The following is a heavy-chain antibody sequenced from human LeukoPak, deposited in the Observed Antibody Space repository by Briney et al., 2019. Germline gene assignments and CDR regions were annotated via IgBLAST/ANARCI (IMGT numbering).Heavy chain of an antibody. CDR3: AKETTVTTGYYYGMDV. CDR2: ISGSGGST. CDR1: GLTFSSYA. D-gene: IGHD4-17*01. J-gene: IGHJ6*02. Sequence: PGGSLRLSCAASGLTFSSYAMHWVRQAPGKGLEWVSAISGSGGSTYYADSVKGRFTISKDNSKNTLYLQMNSLRAEDTAVYYCAKETTVTTGYYYGMDVWGQGTTVTVSS. V-gene: IGHV3-23*01.